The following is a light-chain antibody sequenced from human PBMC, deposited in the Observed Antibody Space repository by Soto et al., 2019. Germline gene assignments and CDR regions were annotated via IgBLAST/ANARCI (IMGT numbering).Light chain of an antibody. V-gene: IGKV1-5*03. CDR2: KAS. CDR3: QQSCT. CDR1: QSISSW. J-gene: IGKJ3*01. Sequence: DIQMTQSPSTLSASVGDRVTITCRASQSISSWLAWYQQKPGKAPKLLIYKASSLESGVPSRFSGSGSGTEFTLTISSLQPDDFAPYYCQQSCTVGPGTKVDIK.